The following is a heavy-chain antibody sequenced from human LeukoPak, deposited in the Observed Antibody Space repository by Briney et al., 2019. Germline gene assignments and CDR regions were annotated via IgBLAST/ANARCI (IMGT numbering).Heavy chain of an antibody. CDR3: AYCSSTSCYDWWFDP. CDR2: ISAYNGNT. J-gene: IGHJ5*02. Sequence: GASVTLSFTSSGYTFTIYGISWVRQAPGQGMERMGWISAYNGNTNYAQKLQGRVTMTTDTSTSTAYMELRSLRSDDTAVYYCAYCSSTSCYDWWFDPWGQGTLVTVSS. V-gene: IGHV1-18*04. CDR1: GYTFTIYG. D-gene: IGHD2-2*01.